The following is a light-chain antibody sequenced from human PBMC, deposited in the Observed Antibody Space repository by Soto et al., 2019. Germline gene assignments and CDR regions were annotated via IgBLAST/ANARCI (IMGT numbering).Light chain of an antibody. Sequence: QSVLTQPPSASGSPRQSVTISCTGTSSDVGAYNYVSWYQQHPGTAPKLVIFEVTKRPSGIPDRFSGSKSGNTASLTVSGLQAEDEADYYCSSYAGSNHFVFGTGTKGTVL. V-gene: IGLV2-8*01. CDR3: SSYAGSNHFV. CDR2: EVT. J-gene: IGLJ1*01. CDR1: SSDVGAYNY.